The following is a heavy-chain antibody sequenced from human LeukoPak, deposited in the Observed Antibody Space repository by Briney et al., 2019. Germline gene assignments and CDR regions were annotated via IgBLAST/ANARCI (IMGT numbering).Heavy chain of an antibody. CDR2: ISADNGNT. D-gene: IGHD2/OR15-2a*01. CDR1: GYTFTSYG. V-gene: IGHV1-18*01. Sequence: ASVKVSCKASGYTFTSYGISWVRQAPGQGLEGMGCISADNGNTNYAQKLQGRVTMTTDTSTSTAYMELRSLRSDDTAVYYCASVFSLGRGLWHLFLSWGQGTLVTVSS. CDR3: ASVFSLGRGLWHLFLS. J-gene: IGHJ5*02.